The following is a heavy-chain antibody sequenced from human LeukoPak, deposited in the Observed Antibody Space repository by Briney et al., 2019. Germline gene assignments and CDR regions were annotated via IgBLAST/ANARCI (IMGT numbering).Heavy chain of an antibody. CDR3: TTVDCSGGSCSVGYFDY. Sequence: SVKVSCKVSGYTLTASSIHCVRQAPGKGLEWIGGVYPVDGEIIYAQKYQGSVIMTEDTSTDTAYMELSSLRSEDTAVYYCTTVDCSGGSCSVGYFDYWGQGTLVTVSS. CDR2: VYPVDGEI. V-gene: IGHV1-24*01. D-gene: IGHD2-15*01. J-gene: IGHJ4*02. CDR1: GYTLTASS.